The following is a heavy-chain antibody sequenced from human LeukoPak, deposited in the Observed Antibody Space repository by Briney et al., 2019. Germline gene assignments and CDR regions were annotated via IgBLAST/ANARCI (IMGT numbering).Heavy chain of an antibody. CDR3: ARKNPAYCGGDCYSYAFDI. Sequence: PSETLSLTCTVSGGSISSCYWSWIRQPPGKGLEWIGYIYYSGSTNYNPSLKSRVTISVDTSKNQFSLKLSSVTAADTAVYYCARKNPAYCGGDCYSYAFDIWGQGTMVTVSS. CDR2: IYYSGST. V-gene: IGHV4-59*01. J-gene: IGHJ3*02. CDR1: GGSISSCY. D-gene: IGHD2-21*01.